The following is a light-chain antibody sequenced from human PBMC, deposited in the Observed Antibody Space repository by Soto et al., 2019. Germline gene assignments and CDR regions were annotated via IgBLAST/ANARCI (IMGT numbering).Light chain of an antibody. V-gene: IGKV1-39*01. Sequence: DIQRTQSPSSLSASVGDRVTVACRASQSISSYLNWYQQKPGKAPKLLIYAASSLQSGVPSRFSGSGSGTDFTLTISSLQPEDFATYHCQQGYTTPITFGQGTLLEVK. CDR3: QQGYTTPIT. CDR1: QSISSY. J-gene: IGKJ5*01. CDR2: AAS.